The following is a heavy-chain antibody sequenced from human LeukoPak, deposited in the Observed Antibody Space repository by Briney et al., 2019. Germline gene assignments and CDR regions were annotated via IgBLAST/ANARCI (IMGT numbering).Heavy chain of an antibody. J-gene: IGHJ3*02. CDR3: ARLGAPNAFDI. CDR1: GFTFSNYW. D-gene: IGHD1-26*01. V-gene: IGHV3-21*04. CDR2: ISSSSIYI. Sequence: PGGSLRLSCAASGFTFSNYWMIWVRQAPGKGLEWVSSISSSSIYIYYADSVKGRFTVSRDNAKNSLFLQMNSLRAEDTAVYYCARLGAPNAFDIWGQGTMVTVSS.